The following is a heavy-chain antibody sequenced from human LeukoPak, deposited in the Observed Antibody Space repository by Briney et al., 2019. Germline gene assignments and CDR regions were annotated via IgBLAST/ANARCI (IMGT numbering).Heavy chain of an antibody. Sequence: PSETLSLTCAVYGGSFSGYYWSWIRQPPGKGLEWIGEINHSGSTNYNPSLKSRVTISVDTSKNQFSLKLSSVTAADMAVYYCARAPYVWGSYRYMMDHWGQGTLVTVSS. J-gene: IGHJ4*02. CDR1: GGSFSGYY. CDR3: ARAPYVWGSYRYMMDH. D-gene: IGHD3-16*02. CDR2: INHSGST. V-gene: IGHV4-34*01.